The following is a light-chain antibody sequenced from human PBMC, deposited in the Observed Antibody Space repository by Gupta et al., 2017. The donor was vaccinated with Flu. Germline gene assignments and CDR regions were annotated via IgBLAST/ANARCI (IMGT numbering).Light chain of an antibody. CDR1: QSVTNK. CDR3: QHYSDWPPGT. J-gene: IGKJ1*01. Sequence: ATLSVSPGERATLSCRASQSVTNKLAWYKQKPGQAPRLLIYGASTRDTGNPVRFSGSEYGTEFTLTISGRQSEDFAVYYCQHYSDWPPGTFGQGTKVEIK. CDR2: GAS. V-gene: IGKV3D-15*01.